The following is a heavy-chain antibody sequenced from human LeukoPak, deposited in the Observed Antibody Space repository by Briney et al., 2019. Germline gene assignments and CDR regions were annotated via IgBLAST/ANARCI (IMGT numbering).Heavy chain of an antibody. D-gene: IGHD3-10*01. CDR3: AREDYYGSGSSDY. Sequence: SETLSLTCTVSGGSISSGSYYWSWIRQPAGKGLEWIGRIYTSGSTNYNPSLKSRVTMSVDTSKNQFSLKLSSVTAADTAVYYCAREDYYGSGSSDYWGQGTLVTVSS. CDR1: GGSISSGSYY. J-gene: IGHJ4*02. V-gene: IGHV4-61*02. CDR2: IYTSGST.